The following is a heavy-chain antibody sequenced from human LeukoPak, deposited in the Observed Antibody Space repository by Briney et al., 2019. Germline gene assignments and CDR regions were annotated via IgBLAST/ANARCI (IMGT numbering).Heavy chain of an antibody. D-gene: IGHD5/OR15-5a*01. Sequence: PGGSLRLSCAASGFTFSSFGMNWVRQAPGEGVGWISYISTSSLNTIHYADSVKGRFTISRDNAKNSLFLQMNSLRAEDTAVYYCARSLSTDFDYWGQGILVTVSS. CDR2: ISTSSLNTI. J-gene: IGHJ4*02. CDR3: ARSLSTDFDY. V-gene: IGHV3-48*04. CDR1: GFTFSSFG.